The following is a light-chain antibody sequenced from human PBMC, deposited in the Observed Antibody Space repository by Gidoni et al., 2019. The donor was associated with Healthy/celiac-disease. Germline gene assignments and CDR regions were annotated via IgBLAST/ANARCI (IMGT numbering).Light chain of an antibody. CDR1: QSVSSNH. CDR2: GAS. CDR3: QQYGSSPRT. J-gene: IGKJ1*01. V-gene: IGKV3-20*01. Sequence: EIVLTQSPGTLALSPGERATFSCRASQSVSSNHLAWYQQKPGQAPRLLINGASSRATGLPDRFSGSGSGTDFTLTISRLEPEDLAVYYCQQYGSSPRTFGQGTKVEIQ.